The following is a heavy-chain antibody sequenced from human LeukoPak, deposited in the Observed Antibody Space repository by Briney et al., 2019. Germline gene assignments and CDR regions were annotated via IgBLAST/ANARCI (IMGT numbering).Heavy chain of an antibody. CDR1: GGSISSYY. J-gene: IGHJ4*02. CDR2: IYYSGST. V-gene: IGHV4-59*01. CDR3: ARGPFPAGIVGATTGY. D-gene: IGHD1-26*01. Sequence: SETLSLTCTVSGGSISSYYWSWIRQPPGKGLEWIGYIYYSGSTNYNPSLKSRVTISVDTSKNQFSLKLSSVTAADTAVYYCARGPFPAGIVGATTGYWGQGTLVTVSS.